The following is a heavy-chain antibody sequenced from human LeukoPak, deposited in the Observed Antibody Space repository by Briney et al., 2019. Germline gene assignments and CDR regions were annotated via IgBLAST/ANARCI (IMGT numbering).Heavy chain of an antibody. CDR2: IYGNGST. CDR3: ARVAAAGLLYYFDY. D-gene: IGHD6-25*01. CDR1: GDPISDYC. V-gene: IGHV4-4*07. J-gene: IGHJ4*02. Sequence: SETLSLTCTVSGDPISDYCWTWIRQPAGKGLEWIGRIYGNGSTNYNPSLKSRVTISVDTSKNHFSLKLSSVTAADTAVYYCARVAAAGLLYYFDYWGQGALVTVSS.